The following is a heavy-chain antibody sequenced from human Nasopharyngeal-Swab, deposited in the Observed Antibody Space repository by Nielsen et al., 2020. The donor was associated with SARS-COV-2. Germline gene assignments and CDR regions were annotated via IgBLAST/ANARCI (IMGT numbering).Heavy chain of an antibody. CDR1: GGSVSTSTYF. D-gene: IGHD1-26*01. CDR3: ARGYGSFPYYFDH. V-gene: IGHV4-39*01. CDR2: VYYSGST. Sequence: SETLSLTCPVPGGSVSTSTYFWGWIRQPPGKGLEWIGTVYYSGSTYYNPSLKSRVTISVDTSKNQFSLRLNSVTATDTAVYYCARGYGSFPYYFDHWGQGTLVTVSS. J-gene: IGHJ4*02.